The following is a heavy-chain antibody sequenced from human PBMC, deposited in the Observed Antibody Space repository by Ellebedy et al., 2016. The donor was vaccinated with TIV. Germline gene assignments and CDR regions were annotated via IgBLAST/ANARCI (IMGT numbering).Heavy chain of an antibody. Sequence: MPSETLSLTCAVYGGSFSGYYWTWIRQTPGKGLARIGEISHSGYTNYNPSLKSRVTISVDASKDHFSLKLRSVTAADTAIYYCAAVWLGDSHWFDPWGQGTLVTVSS. CDR1: GGSFSGYY. V-gene: IGHV4-34*01. CDR3: AAVWLGDSHWFDP. J-gene: IGHJ5*02. D-gene: IGHD3-10*01. CDR2: ISHSGYT.